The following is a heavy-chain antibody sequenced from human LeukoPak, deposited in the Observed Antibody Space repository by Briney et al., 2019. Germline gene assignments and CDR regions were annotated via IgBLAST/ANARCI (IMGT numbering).Heavy chain of an antibody. J-gene: IGHJ6*03. CDR2: IYHSGST. CDR1: GYSVSSGYY. D-gene: IGHD3-3*01. V-gene: IGHV4-38-2*02. CDR3: ARVIRGDFWSGYYESDYYYYMDV. Sequence: PSETLSLTCSVSGYSVSSGYYWGWIRQPPGKGLEWIGSIYHSGSTYYNPSLKGRVTVSVDTSKNQFSLKLSSVTAADTAVYYCARVIRGDFWSGYYESDYYYYMDVWGKGTTVTVSS.